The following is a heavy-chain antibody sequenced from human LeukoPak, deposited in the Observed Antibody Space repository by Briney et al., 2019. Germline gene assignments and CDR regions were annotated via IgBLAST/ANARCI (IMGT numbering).Heavy chain of an antibody. CDR2: IYYSGST. Sequence: PSETLSLTCTVSGGSISSYYWSWIRQPPGKGLEWIGYIYYSGSTNYNPSLKSRVTISVDTSKNQFSLKLSSVTAADTAVYYCARDQGVHCSGGSCTAFDIWGQGTMVTVSS. D-gene: IGHD2-15*01. V-gene: IGHV4-59*01. J-gene: IGHJ3*02. CDR1: GGSISSYY. CDR3: ARDQGVHCSGGSCTAFDI.